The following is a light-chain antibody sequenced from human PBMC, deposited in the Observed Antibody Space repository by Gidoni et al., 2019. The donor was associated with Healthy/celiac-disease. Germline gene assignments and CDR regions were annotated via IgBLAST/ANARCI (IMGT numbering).Light chain of an antibody. Sequence: EIVLTQSPATLSLSPGERATLSCRARQSVSSYLAWYQQKPGQAPRLLIYDAANMGTGIPARFSGSGSVTEFTLTIISLQPEDFAAYYCHQHSSYPSTFGPGTRLEIK. CDR3: HQHSSYPST. J-gene: IGKJ5*01. CDR2: DAA. CDR1: QSVSSY. V-gene: IGKV3-11*01.